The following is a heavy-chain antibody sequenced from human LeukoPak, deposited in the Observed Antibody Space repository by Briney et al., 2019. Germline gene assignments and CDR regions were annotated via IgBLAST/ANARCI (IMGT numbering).Heavy chain of an antibody. Sequence: SETLSLTCTVSGGSISSSSYYWGWIRRPPGKGLEWIGSIYYSGSTYYNPSLKSRVTISVDTSKNQFSLKLSSVTAADTAVYYCARMDRDDAFDIWGQGTMVTVSS. J-gene: IGHJ3*02. CDR3: ARMDRDDAFDI. D-gene: IGHD3/OR15-3a*01. CDR2: IYYSGST. V-gene: IGHV4-39*01. CDR1: GGSISSSSYY.